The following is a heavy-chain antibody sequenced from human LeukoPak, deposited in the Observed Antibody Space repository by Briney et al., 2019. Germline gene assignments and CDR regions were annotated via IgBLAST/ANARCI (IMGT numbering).Heavy chain of an antibody. CDR3: ARDPTMVRGVIGDV. D-gene: IGHD3-10*01. CDR2: IIPILGIA. Sequence: ASVKVSCKASGGTFGSYTISWVRQAPGQGLEWMGRIIPILGIANYAQKFQGRVTITADKSTSTAYMELSSLRSEDTAVYYCARDPTMVRGVIGDVWGQGTTVTVSS. J-gene: IGHJ6*02. V-gene: IGHV1-69*04. CDR1: GGTFGSYT.